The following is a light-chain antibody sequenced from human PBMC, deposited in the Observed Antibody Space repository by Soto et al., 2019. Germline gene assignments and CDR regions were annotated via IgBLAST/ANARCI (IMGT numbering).Light chain of an antibody. V-gene: IGLV1-44*01. CDR3: AAWDDSLNGNWV. Sequence: QSVLTQPPSASGTPGQRVTISCSGSSSNIGSNIVNWYQQLPGTAPKVLIYSNNQRPSGVPDRFSGSKSGTSASLAISGLQSEDEADYYCAAWDDSLNGNWVFGGGTKVTVL. J-gene: IGLJ3*02. CDR2: SNN. CDR1: SSNIGSNI.